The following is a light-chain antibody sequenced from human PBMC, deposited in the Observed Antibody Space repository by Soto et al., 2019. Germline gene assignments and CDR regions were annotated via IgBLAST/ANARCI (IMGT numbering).Light chain of an antibody. CDR2: GAS. J-gene: IGKJ5*01. CDR3: QHFGSSPPVT. CDR1: QFTNGKY. Sequence: DIVLTQAPDNLSLSPGESATLSCRVSQFTNGKYVAWYQQRHGLPPRLLVYGASKRAPGIPDRFRGSGSGSEFTLTISAVEPEDFVVYFCQHFGSSPPVTFGQGTRLDIK. V-gene: IGKV3-20*01.